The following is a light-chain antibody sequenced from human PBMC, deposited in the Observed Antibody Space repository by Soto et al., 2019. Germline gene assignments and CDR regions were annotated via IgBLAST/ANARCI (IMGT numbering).Light chain of an antibody. Sequence: QPVLTQSSSAPASLGSSVKLTCTLSSGHSSYIIAWHQQQPGKAPRYLMKLEGSGSYNKGSGVPDRFSGSSSGADRYLTISNLQSEDEADYYCETWDSNTHRVFGGGTKLTVL. V-gene: IGLV4-60*03. J-gene: IGLJ3*02. CDR2: LEGSGSY. CDR3: ETWDSNTHRV. CDR1: SGHSSYI.